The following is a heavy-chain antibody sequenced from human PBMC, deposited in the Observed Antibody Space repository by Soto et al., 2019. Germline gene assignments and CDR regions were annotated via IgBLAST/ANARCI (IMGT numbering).Heavy chain of an antibody. Sequence: EVQLVESGGGLVQPRGSLRLSCTASGFTVSSKYMSWVRQAPGKGLEWVSVIYSGDSTYYTDSVKGRFTVSRDNSKNTMYLQMNSLRAEDTAVYYCARDYITYGMDVWGQGTSVTVS. D-gene: IGHD3-10*01. J-gene: IGHJ6*02. CDR2: IYSGDST. CDR3: ARDYITYGMDV. CDR1: GFTVSSKY. V-gene: IGHV3-66*01.